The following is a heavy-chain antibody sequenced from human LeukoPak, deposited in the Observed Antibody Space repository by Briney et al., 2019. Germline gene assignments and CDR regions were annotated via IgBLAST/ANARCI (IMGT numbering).Heavy chain of an antibody. CDR1: GGSFSGYY. Sequence: SETLSLTCAVYGGSFSGYYWSWIRQPPGKGLEWIGSIYYSGSTYYNPSLKSRVTISVDTSKNQFSLKLSSVTAADTAVYYCATDILTGSDYWGQGTLVTVSS. CDR3: ATDILTGSDY. V-gene: IGHV4-34*01. J-gene: IGHJ4*02. CDR2: IYYSGST. D-gene: IGHD3-9*01.